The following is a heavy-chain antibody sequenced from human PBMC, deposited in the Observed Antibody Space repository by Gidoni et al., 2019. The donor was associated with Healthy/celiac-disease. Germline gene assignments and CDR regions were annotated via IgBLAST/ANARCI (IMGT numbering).Heavy chain of an antibody. V-gene: IGHV1-2*02. D-gene: IGHD5-18*01. Sequence: QVQLVQSGAEVKKPGASVKVSCKASAYTFTGYYMHWVRQAPGQGLEWMGRINPNSGGTNYAQKFQGRVTMTRDTSISTAYMELSRLRSDDTAVYYCARELPKGIQLWYFDYWGQGTLVTVSS. J-gene: IGHJ4*02. CDR2: INPNSGGT. CDR1: AYTFTGYY. CDR3: ARELPKGIQLWYFDY.